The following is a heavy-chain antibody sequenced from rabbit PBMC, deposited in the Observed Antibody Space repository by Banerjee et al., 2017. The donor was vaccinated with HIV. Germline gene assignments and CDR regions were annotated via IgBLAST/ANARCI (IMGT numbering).Heavy chain of an antibody. D-gene: IGHD6-1*01. V-gene: IGHV1S45*01. CDR2: IYGGSSDST. CDR1: GFSFSSSYW. Sequence: QEQLEESGGDLVKPEGSLTLTCTASGFSFSSSYWICWVRQAPGKGLEWIACIYGGSSDSTYYASWAKGRVTISKTSSTTVTLQMTSLTAADTATYFCARGDASLTAYTAFNLWGPGTLVTVS. CDR3: ARGDASLTAYTAFNL. J-gene: IGHJ4*01.